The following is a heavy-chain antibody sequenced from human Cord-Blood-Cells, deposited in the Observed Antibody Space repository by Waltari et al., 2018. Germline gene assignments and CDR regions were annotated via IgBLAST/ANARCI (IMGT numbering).Heavy chain of an antibody. V-gene: IGHV5-51*01. Sequence: EVQLVQSGAEEKKPGESLKISCKGSGYSFTSYWIGWVRQRPGKGLEWMGIIYPGDSDTRYSPSFQGQVTISADKSISTAYLQWSSLKASDTAMYYCARGGYDFWSGYYKGSVDYWGQGTLVTVSS. CDR2: IYPGDSDT. D-gene: IGHD3-3*01. J-gene: IGHJ4*02. CDR3: ARGGYDFWSGYYKGSVDY. CDR1: GYSFTSYW.